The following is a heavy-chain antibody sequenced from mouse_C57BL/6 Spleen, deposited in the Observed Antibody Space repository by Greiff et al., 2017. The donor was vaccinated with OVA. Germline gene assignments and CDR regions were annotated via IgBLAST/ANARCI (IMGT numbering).Heavy chain of an antibody. V-gene: IGHV5-16*01. D-gene: IGHD1-1*01. CDR3: ARDRDYYGSSPLDY. J-gene: IGHJ2*01. Sequence: EVQRVESEGGLVQPGSSMKLSCTASGFTFSDYYMAWVRQVPEKGLEWVANINYDGSSTYYLDSLKSRFIISRDNAKNILYLQMSSLKSEDTATYYCARDRDYYGSSPLDYWGQGTTLTVSS. CDR2: INYDGSST. CDR1: GFTFSDYY.